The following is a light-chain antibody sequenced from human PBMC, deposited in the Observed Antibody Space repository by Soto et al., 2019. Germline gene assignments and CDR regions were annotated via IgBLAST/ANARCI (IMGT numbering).Light chain of an antibody. J-gene: IGLJ2*01. CDR2: EGT. V-gene: IGLV2-23*01. Sequence: QSALTQPASVSGSPGQSITISCTGTSSNVGSYNLVSWYQQHPGKAPKLMIYEGTKRPSGVSNRFSGSRSGNTASLTISGLQAEDEDDYYCCSYASSGTYVVFGGGTKLTVL. CDR3: CSYASSGTYVV. CDR1: SSNVGSYNL.